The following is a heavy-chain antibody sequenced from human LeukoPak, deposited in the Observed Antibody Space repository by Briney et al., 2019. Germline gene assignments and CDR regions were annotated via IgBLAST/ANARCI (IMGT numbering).Heavy chain of an antibody. D-gene: IGHD4-17*01. V-gene: IGHV3-48*02. CDR1: GFTFTSYS. CDR3: ARDRHGDYSNDY. CDR2: ISTSSSTI. Sequence: PGGSLRLSCAASGFTFTSYSMNWVRQAPGKGLEWVSYISTSSSTIYYADSVKGRFTISRDNAKNSLYLQMNSLRDEDTAVCYCARDRHGDYSNDYWGQGTLVTVSS. J-gene: IGHJ4*02.